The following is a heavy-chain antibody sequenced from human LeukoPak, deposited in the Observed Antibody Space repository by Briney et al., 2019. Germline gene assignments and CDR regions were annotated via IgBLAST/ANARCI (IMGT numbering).Heavy chain of an antibody. J-gene: IGHJ6*04. V-gene: IGHV1-2*02. CDR2: INPNSGGT. CDR3: ARDRYDFWSGYNPVDV. D-gene: IGHD3-3*01. CDR1: GYTFTGYY. Sequence: GASVKVSCKASGYTFTGYYMHWVRQAPGQGLEWMGWINPNSGGTNYAQKFQGRVTMTRDTSISTAYMELSRLRSDDTAVYYCARDRYDFWSGYNPVDVWGKGTTVTVSS.